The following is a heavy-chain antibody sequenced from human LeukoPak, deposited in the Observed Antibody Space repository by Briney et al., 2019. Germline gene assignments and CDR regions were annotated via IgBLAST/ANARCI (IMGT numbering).Heavy chain of an antibody. CDR1: GFTFSSYW. CDR2: IYYSGST. CDR3: ASVRRGFGELSKYYSYYYMDV. D-gene: IGHD3-10*01. Sequence: GSLRLSCAASGFTFSSYWMSWVRQAPGKGLEWIGSIYYSGSTYYNPSLKSRVTISVDTSKNHFSLRLSSVTAADTAVYYCASVRRGFGELSKYYSYYYMDVWGNGTTVTISS. J-gene: IGHJ6*03. V-gene: IGHV4-39*02.